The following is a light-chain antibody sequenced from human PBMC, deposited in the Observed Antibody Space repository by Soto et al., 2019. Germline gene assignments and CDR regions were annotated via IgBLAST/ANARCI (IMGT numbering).Light chain of an antibody. V-gene: IGKV3-20*01. Sequence: DIVLTQSPGTLSLSPGDRATLSCRASQSISSSYLAWYQQRPGQAPRLVIHTAYTRAAGIPDRFSGTGSGTDFTLTITRLEPEDFAVYYCQLYGPSLYTFGQGTELEIE. J-gene: IGKJ2*01. CDR1: QSISSSY. CDR3: QLYGPSLYT. CDR2: TAY.